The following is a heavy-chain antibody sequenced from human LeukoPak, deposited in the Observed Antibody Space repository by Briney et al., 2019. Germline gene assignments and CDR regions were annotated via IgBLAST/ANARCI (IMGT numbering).Heavy chain of an antibody. Sequence: SETLSLTCTVSGGSISSGDYYWSWIRQPPGKGLEWIGYIYYSGSTYYNPSLKSRVTISVDTSKNQFSLKLSSVTAADTAVYYCARDRIVVVPAAMREELTYYYYGMDVWGQGTTVTVSS. CDR3: ARDRIVVVPAAMREELTYYYYGMDV. CDR1: GGSISSGDYY. D-gene: IGHD2-2*01. CDR2: IYYSGST. J-gene: IGHJ6*02. V-gene: IGHV4-30-4*01.